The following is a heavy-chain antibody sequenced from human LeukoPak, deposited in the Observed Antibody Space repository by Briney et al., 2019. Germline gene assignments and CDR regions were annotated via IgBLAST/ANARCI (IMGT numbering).Heavy chain of an antibody. J-gene: IGHJ5*02. V-gene: IGHV4-4*02. CDR3: ARVGLLWFGESPVGWFDP. Sequence: TSGTLSLTCAVSGGSISSSNWWSWVRQPPGKGLEWIGEIYHSGSTNYNPSLKSRVTISVDTSKNQFSLKLSSVTAADTAVYYCARVGLLWFGESPVGWFDPWGQGTLVTVSS. D-gene: IGHD3-10*01. CDR1: GGSISSSNW. CDR2: IYHSGST.